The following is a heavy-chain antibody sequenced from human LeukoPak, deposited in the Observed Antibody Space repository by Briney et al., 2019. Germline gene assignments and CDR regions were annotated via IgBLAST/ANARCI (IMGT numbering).Heavy chain of an antibody. J-gene: IGHJ4*02. CDR2: INPNSGGT. CDR3: ALGYCSSTSCPQSY. D-gene: IGHD2-2*01. V-gene: IGHV1-2*02. Sequence: ASVKVSCKASGYTFTGYYMHWVRQAPGQGLEWMGWINPNSGGTNYAQKFQGRVTMTRDTSISTAYMELSRLRSDDTAVYYCALGYCSSTSCPQSYWGQGTLVTVSS. CDR1: GYTFTGYY.